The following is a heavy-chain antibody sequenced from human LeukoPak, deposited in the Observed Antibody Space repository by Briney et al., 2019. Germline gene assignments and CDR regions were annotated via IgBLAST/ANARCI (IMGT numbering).Heavy chain of an antibody. CDR2: INYSGST. CDR1: GGSFSGYY. V-gene: IGHV4-34*01. Sequence: PSETLSLTCAVYGGSFSGYYWSWIRQPPGKGLEWIGEINYSGSTNYNPSLKGRVTISVDTSKNQFSLKLSSVTAADTAVYYCARAFRARYFDLWGRGTLVTVSS. D-gene: IGHD2/OR15-2a*01. CDR3: ARAFRARYFDL. J-gene: IGHJ2*01.